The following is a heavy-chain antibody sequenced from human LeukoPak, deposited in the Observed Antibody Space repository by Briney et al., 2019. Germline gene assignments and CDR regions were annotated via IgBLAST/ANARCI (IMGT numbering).Heavy chain of an antibody. D-gene: IGHD6-19*01. J-gene: IGHJ4*02. CDR1: GDSVSSNSAA. Sequence: SQTLSLTCATSGDSVSSNSAAWNWIRQSPSRGLEWLGRTYYRSKWYNDYAVSVKSRITTNPDTSKNQFSLQLNSVTPEDTAVYYCARTRSMQWLLHGFDYWGQGTLVTVSS. CDR2: TYYRSKWYN. CDR3: ARTRSMQWLLHGFDY. V-gene: IGHV6-1*01.